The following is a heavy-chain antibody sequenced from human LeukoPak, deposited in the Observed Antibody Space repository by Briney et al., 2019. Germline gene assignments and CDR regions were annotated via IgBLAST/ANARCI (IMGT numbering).Heavy chain of an antibody. CDR1: GGSFSGYY. J-gene: IGHJ6*03. Sequence: SETLSLTCAVYGGSFSGYYWSWIRQPPGKGLEWIGEINHSGSTNYNPSLKSRVTISVDTSKNQFSLKLSSVTAADTAVYYCARYYYYYMDVWGKGTTVTVSS. CDR3: ARYYYYYMDV. CDR2: INHSGST. V-gene: IGHV4-34*01.